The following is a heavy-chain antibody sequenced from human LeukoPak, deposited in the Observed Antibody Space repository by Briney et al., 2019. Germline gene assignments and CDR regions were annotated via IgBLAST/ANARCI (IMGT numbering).Heavy chain of an antibody. D-gene: IGHD1-1*01. CDR2: IGHFTGDI. V-gene: IGHV3-21*01. CDR1: GFTFKSSS. J-gene: IGHJ4*01. Sequence: GGSLRLSCVATGFTFKSSSMSWVRQAPGKGLEWVAFIGHFTGDIFYADSVKGRFNISRDDANDSVYLQMNSLRVDDTAVYFCARDPYTGSMFDHWGHGTLVTVSS. CDR3: ARDPYTGSMFDH.